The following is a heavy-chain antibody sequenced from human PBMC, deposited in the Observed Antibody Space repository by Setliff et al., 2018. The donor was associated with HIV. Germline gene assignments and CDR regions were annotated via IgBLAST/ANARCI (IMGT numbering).Heavy chain of an antibody. V-gene: IGHV3-30-3*02. Sequence: PGGSLRLSCAASGFTFSSYAMHWVRQAPGKGLEWVAVISYDGSNKYYADSVKGRFTISRDNSKNTLYLQMNSLRAEDTAVYYCAKPRNERDFDYWGQGTLVTV. CDR2: ISYDGSNK. CDR1: GFTFSSYA. J-gene: IGHJ4*02. CDR3: AKPRNERDFDY.